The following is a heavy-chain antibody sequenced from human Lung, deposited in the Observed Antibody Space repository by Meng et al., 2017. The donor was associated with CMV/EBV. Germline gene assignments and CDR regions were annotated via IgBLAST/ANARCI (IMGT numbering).Heavy chain of an antibody. Sequence: VQLQEPGPGLVKPPQTLSLTCTVSGGSISSGGYYWSWIRQHPGKGLEWIGYIHSSGSTYYNPSLRSRLTISVDTSKNQFSLKLSSVTAADTAVYYCARASYGSGSPLGESWFDPWGQGTLVTVSS. J-gene: IGHJ5*02. CDR3: ARASYGSGSPLGESWFDP. CDR2: IHSSGST. V-gene: IGHV4-31*03. CDR1: GGSISSGGYY. D-gene: IGHD3-10*01.